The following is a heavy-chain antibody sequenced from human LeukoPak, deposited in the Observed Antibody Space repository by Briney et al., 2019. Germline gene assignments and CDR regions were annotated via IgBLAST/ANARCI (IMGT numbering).Heavy chain of an antibody. V-gene: IGHV3-7*01. CDR2: IKQDGNEK. CDR3: ARGGGTEWLLVPFEY. J-gene: IGHJ4*02. D-gene: IGHD3-22*01. CDR1: GFSLNTYW. Sequence: GGSLRLSCAASGFSLNTYWMSWVRQAPAQGLEWGVNIKQDGNEKYYAASVKGRFTISRDNGKNSLDLQMNCLRAGDTAVYYCARGGGTEWLLVPFEYWGQGTLVTVSS.